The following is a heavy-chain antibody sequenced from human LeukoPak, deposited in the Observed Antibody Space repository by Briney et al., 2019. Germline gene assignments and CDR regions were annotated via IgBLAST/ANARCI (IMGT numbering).Heavy chain of an antibody. D-gene: IGHD1-1*01. Sequence: SETLSLTCIVSAGSISGYYWSWIRQPPRKGLEWIGYIYYSGTTNYNPSLKSRVSISVDTSKNQLSLRLTSVTAADTAVYYCARGGAGLAAAWYNLDYWGQGTLVTVSS. CDR3: ARGGAGLAAAWYNLDY. CDR1: AGSISGYY. J-gene: IGHJ4*02. V-gene: IGHV4-59*01. CDR2: IYYSGTT.